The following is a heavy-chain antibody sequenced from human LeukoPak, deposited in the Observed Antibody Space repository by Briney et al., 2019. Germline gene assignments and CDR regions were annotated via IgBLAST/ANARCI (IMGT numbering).Heavy chain of an antibody. CDR1: GFNFSNYD. J-gene: IGHJ5*02. Sequence: PGGSLRLSCAASGFNFSNYDMHWVRQAPGKGLEWVAFIRYDGSDKYYADSVKGRFTISRDNSKNTLYLQMNGLRTDDTAVYYCAEGDTSWGQGTLVTVSS. D-gene: IGHD2-21*02. V-gene: IGHV3-30*02. CDR3: AEGDTS. CDR2: IRYDGSDK.